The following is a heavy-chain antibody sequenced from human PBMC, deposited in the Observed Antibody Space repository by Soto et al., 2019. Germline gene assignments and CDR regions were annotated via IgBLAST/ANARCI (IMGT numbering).Heavy chain of an antibody. CDR1: GFTFSSYG. D-gene: IGHD6-6*01. V-gene: IGHV3-48*02. CDR3: ATASASYSSSSGSYWYLDL. CDR2: ISTGSASI. J-gene: IGHJ2*01. Sequence: GGSLRLSCAASGFTFSSYGMNWVRQAPGKGLEWVSYISTGSASIYYADSVKGRFTISRDNSKNSLFLQMNSQRDEDTAVYYCATASASYSSSSGSYWYLDLWGRGTLVTVSS.